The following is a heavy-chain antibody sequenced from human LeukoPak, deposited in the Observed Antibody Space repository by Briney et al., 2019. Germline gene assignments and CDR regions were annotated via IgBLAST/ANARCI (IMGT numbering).Heavy chain of an antibody. J-gene: IGHJ5*02. CDR3: ARGLTWDIVVVPAAGEDWFDP. D-gene: IGHD2-2*01. V-gene: IGHV1-46*01. CDR1: GYTFTSYY. CDR2: INPSGGTT. Sequence: ASVKVSCKASGYTFTSYYIHWVRQAPGQGLEWMAIINPSGGTTSYAQKFQGRVTVTRDTSTSTVHMELSRLRSDDTAVYYCARGLTWDIVVVPAAGEDWFDPWGQGTLVTVSS.